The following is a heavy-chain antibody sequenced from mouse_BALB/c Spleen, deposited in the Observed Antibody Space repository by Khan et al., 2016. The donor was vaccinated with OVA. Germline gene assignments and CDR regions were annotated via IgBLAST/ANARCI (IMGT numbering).Heavy chain of an antibody. CDR2: VSTDGHYT. J-gene: IGHJ3*01. Sequence: EVQLVESGGDLVKPGGSLKLSCAASGFTFSTYGMSWVRQTPDQRLEWVATVSTDGHYTYYPATLQGRFTISRDNANNTLYLQMSSLKSEDTAMFYCARLAYYYDSEGFAYWGQGTLVTVSA. D-gene: IGHD1-1*01. CDR3: ARLAYYYDSEGFAY. CDR1: GFTFSTYG. V-gene: IGHV5-6*01.